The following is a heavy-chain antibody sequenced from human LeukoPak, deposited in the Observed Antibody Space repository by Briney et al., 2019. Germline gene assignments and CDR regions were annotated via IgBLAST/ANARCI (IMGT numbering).Heavy chain of an antibody. Sequence: SETLSLTCTVSGDSISSYYWSWIRQPAGKGLEWIGRIYTSDSTNYNPSLKGRVTMSVDTSKNQFSLRLSSVTAADTAVYYCARNDYVDYGLDEYFQHWGQGTLVTVSS. CDR3: ARNDYVDYGLDEYFQH. CDR2: IYTSDST. J-gene: IGHJ1*01. D-gene: IGHD4-17*01. V-gene: IGHV4-4*07. CDR1: GDSISSYY.